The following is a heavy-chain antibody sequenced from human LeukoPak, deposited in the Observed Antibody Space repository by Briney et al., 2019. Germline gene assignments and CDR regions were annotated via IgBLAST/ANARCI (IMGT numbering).Heavy chain of an antibody. CDR1: ADDFARWW. V-gene: IGHV5-51*01. CDR2: IYPGDSDT. CDR3: ARRDHFADSSGRYLAFDI. J-gene: IGHJ3*02. Sequence: GESLKISFNFYADDFARWWVACVRQMPGKGLEFMAIIYPGDSDTKYSPSFQGHVTISTDNSINTAYLQWSSLKASDTAMYYCARRDHFADSSGRYLAFDIWGQGTLVTVSS. D-gene: IGHD3-22*01.